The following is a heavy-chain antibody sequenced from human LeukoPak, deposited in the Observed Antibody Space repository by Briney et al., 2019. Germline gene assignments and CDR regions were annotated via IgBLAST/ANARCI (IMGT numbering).Heavy chain of an antibody. V-gene: IGHV1-8*03. CDR1: GYTFTSYD. CDR3: AKNNATVRYFQH. Sequence: ASVKVSCKASGYTFTSYDINWVRQATGQGLEWMGWMNPNSGNTGYAQKFQGRVTITRNTSISTAYMELSSLRSEDTAVYYCAKNNATVRYFQHWGQGTLVTVSS. J-gene: IGHJ1*01. CDR2: MNPNSGNT. D-gene: IGHD1/OR15-1a*01.